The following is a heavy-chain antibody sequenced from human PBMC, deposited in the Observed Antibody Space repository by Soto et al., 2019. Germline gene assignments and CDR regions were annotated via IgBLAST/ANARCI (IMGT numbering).Heavy chain of an antibody. D-gene: IGHD6-6*01. CDR3: ARDPIAARSEFDY. CDR2: INPSGGST. V-gene: IGHV1-46*01. J-gene: IGHJ4*02. Sequence: ASVKGSCKASGYTFTSDYMHWVLQAPGQGLEWMGIINPSGGSTSYAQKFQGRVTMTRDTSTSTVYMELSSLRSEDTAVYYCARDPIAARSEFDYWGQGTLVTVSS. CDR1: GYTFTSDY.